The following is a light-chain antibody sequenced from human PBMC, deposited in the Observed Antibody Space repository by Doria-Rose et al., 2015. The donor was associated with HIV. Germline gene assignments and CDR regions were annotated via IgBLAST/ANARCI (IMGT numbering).Light chain of an antibody. J-gene: IGKJ3*01. CDR1: QSLLYTSKHY. Sequence: DIQMTQSPDSLGMSLGERATLNCKSNQSLLYTSKHYSAWYQQKPGQPPKLLIYWASTRQSGVPARFSGSGSGTDFTLTISSLEAEDVAVYYCQQYYDTPSFGPGTTVDIK. V-gene: IGKV4-1*01. CDR2: WAS. CDR3: QQYYDTPS.